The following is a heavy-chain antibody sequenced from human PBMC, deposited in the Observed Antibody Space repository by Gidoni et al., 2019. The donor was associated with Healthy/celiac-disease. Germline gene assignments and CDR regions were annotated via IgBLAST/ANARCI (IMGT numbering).Heavy chain of an antibody. CDR1: GFTFSSYA. J-gene: IGHJ6*02. Sequence: EVQLLESGVCLVQPAGSLRLSCAASGFTFSSYAICWVRQAPGKGLEWVSGISGSGGSTYYADSVKGRFTISRDNSKNTLYLQMNSLRAEDTAVYYCATFTGYYYGMDVWGQGTTVTVSS. CDR3: ATFTGYYYGMDV. CDR2: ISGSGGST. V-gene: IGHV3-23*01.